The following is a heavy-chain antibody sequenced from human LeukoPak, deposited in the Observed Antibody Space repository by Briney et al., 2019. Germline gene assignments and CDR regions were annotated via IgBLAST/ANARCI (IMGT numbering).Heavy chain of an antibody. CDR1: GFTFSNYA. CDR2: ISGSGGST. D-gene: IGHD4-17*01. Sequence: GGSLRLSCAASGFTFSNYAMSWVRQSPGKGLEWVSAISGSGGSTYYADSVKGRFTISRDNSKNTLYLQMNSLRAEDTAVYYCAKPTTVTTIDSFDYWGQGTLVTVSS. CDR3: AKPTTVTTIDSFDY. V-gene: IGHV3-23*01. J-gene: IGHJ4*02.